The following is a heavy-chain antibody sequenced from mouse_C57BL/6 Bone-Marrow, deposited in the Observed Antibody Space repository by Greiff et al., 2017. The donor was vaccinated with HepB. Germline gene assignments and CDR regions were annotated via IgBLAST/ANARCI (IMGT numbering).Heavy chain of an antibody. D-gene: IGHD1-1*01. J-gene: IGHJ1*03. Sequence: QVQLQQSGPELVKPGASVKLSCKASGYTFTSYDINWVKQRPGQGLEWIGWIYPRDGSTKYNEKFKGKATLTVDTSSSTAYMELHSLTSEDSAVYFCARDLGFCGSSYYGWYFDVWGTGTTVTVSS. CDR1: GYTFTSYD. CDR3: ARDLGFCGSSYYGWYFDV. CDR2: IYPRDGST. V-gene: IGHV1-85*01.